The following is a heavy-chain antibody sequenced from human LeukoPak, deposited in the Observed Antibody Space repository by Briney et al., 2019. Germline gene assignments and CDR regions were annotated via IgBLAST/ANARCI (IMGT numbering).Heavy chain of an antibody. J-gene: IGHJ4*02. D-gene: IGHD6-13*01. CDR3: ARVERYSSSCGY. Sequence: SETLSLTCTVSGGSISSSSYYWGWIRQPPGKGLEWIGSIYYSGSTYYNPSLKSRVTISVDTSKNQFSLKLSSVTAADTAVYYCARVERYSSSCGYWGQGTLVTVSS. CDR2: IYYSGST. CDR1: GGSISSSSYY. V-gene: IGHV4-39*07.